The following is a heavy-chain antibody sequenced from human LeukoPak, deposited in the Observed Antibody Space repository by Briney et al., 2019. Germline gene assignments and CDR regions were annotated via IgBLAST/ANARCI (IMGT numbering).Heavy chain of an antibody. Sequence: GGSLRLSCAASGFTFSSYWMSWVRQAPGKGLEWVANINQDGSEKYYVDSVKGRFTISRDNAKNSLYLQMNSLRAEDTAVYYCARGQSYGDYVYWFDPWGQGNLVTVSS. CDR1: GFTFSSYW. CDR3: ARGQSYGDYVYWFDP. V-gene: IGHV3-7*04. D-gene: IGHD4-17*01. J-gene: IGHJ5*02. CDR2: INQDGSEK.